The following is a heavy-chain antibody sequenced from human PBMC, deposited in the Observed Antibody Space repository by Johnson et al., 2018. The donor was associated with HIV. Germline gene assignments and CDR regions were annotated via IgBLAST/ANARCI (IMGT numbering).Heavy chain of an antibody. V-gene: IGHV3-30-3*01. J-gene: IGHJ3*01. D-gene: IGHD4-17*01. CDR1: GLTFSSYA. CDR3: ASTDDAFDV. CDR2: ISDDGSNK. Sequence: VQLVESGGGVVQPGRSLRLSCAASGLTFSSYAMHWVRQAPGKGLEWVAVISDDGSNKYYADSVKGRFTISRDNSKNTLYLQMNSLRAEETAVYYCASTDDAFDVWGQGTMVTVSS.